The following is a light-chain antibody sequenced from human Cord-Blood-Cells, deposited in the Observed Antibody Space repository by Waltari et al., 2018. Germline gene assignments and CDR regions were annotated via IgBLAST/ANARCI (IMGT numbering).Light chain of an antibody. V-gene: IGKV1D-8*01. CDR2: ASS. CDR1: QGISNY. CDR3: QQYYSFPLT. Sequence: VIWMTQSPSLLSASTVDRVTISCRMSQGISNYLAWYQQKPGKAPELLIYASSTLPSGVPSRFSGSGSGTDFTLTISCLQSEDFATYYCQQYYSFPLTFGGGNKVEIK. J-gene: IGKJ4*01.